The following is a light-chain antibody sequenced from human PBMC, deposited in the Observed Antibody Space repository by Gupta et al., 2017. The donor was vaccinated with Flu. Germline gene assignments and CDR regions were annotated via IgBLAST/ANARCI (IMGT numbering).Light chain of an antibody. V-gene: IGLV8-61*01. CDR1: SGSVSSVYY. CDR3: ELNMGSVIQV. Sequence: TVVTLVPSVSCSPGVTVTLTCCLSSGSVSSVYYPSWYQQTPGQAQRTLIYTTNTRPPGVPVRLSGSILGNKAALTITGAQEDDESDYYCELNMGSVIQVFGGGTKLTVL. J-gene: IGLJ2*01. CDR2: TTN.